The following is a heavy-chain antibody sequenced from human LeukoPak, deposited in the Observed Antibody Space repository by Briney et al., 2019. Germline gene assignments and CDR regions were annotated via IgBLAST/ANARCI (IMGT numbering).Heavy chain of an antibody. D-gene: IGHD1-26*01. CDR2: TIPILGIA. CDR1: GGTFSSYA. Sequence: ASVKVSCKASGGTFSSYAISWVRQAPGQGLEWMGRTIPILGIANYAQKFQGRVTITADKSTSTAYMELSSLRSEDTAVYYCARDFAEGALDWYFDLWGRGTLVTVSS. J-gene: IGHJ2*01. CDR3: ARDFAEGALDWYFDL. V-gene: IGHV1-69*04.